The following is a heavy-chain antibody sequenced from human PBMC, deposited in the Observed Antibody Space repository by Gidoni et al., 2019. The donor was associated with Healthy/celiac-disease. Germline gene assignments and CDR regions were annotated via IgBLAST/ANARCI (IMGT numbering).Heavy chain of an antibody. D-gene: IGHD4-17*01. CDR3: AREASNGDYRAYWYFDL. J-gene: IGHJ2*01. Sequence: QVQLQQWGAGLLKPSETLSLTCAVYGGSFSGYYWSWIRQPPGKGLEWIGEINHSGSTNYNPSLKSRVTISVDTSKNQFSLKLSSVTAADTAVYYCAREASNGDYRAYWYFDLWGRGTLVTVSS. CDR2: INHSGST. V-gene: IGHV4-34*01. CDR1: GGSFSGYY.